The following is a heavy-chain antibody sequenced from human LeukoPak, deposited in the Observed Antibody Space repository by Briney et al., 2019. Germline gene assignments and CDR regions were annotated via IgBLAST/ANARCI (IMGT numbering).Heavy chain of an antibody. D-gene: IGHD3-16*01. V-gene: IGHV4-59*01. Sequence: SETLSLTCSVSGGSISSYYWTWIRQPPGKGLEWIGYRYYSGSTTYNPSLKSRVTISVDTSKSQFSLKLISVIAADTAIYYCARVRGDFETDWGQGTLVTVSS. CDR3: ARVRGDFETD. CDR2: RYYSGST. CDR1: GGSISSYY. J-gene: IGHJ1*01.